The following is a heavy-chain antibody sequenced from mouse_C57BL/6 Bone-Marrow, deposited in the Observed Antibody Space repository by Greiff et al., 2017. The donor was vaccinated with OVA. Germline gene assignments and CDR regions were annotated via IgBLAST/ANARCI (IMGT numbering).Heavy chain of an antibody. CDR3: AIDGYYPRCFDV. Sequence: EVQRVESGPGMVKPSQSLSLTCTVTGYSITSGYDWHWIRHFPGNKLEWMGYISYSGSTNYNPSLKSRISITHDTSKNQFFLNLNSMSTEYTATYYCAIDGYYPRCFDVWGTGTTVTVSS. CDR1: GYSITSGYD. V-gene: IGHV3-1*01. J-gene: IGHJ1*03. CDR2: ISYSGST. D-gene: IGHD2-3*01.